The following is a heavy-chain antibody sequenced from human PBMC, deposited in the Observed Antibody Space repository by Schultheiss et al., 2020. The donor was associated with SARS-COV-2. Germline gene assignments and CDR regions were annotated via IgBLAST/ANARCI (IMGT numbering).Heavy chain of an antibody. D-gene: IGHD4-23*01. J-gene: IGHJ6*02. CDR3: ARDRCGKGFCYYDYVMDV. V-gene: IGHV3-7*01. Sequence: GGSLRLSCVASEFTFSSYWMNWVRQAPGRGLEWVANIKQDGSEKHYVDSVKGRFTISRDNAKNSLYLQMNSLRVEDTAVYYCARDRCGKGFCYYDYVMDVWGQGTTVTVSS. CDR1: EFTFSSYW. CDR2: IKQDGSEK.